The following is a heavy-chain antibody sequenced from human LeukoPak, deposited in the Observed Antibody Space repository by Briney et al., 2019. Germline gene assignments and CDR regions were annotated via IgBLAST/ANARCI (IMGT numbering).Heavy chain of an antibody. Sequence: GGSLRLSCAASGFTLSSYSMNWVRQAPGKGLEWVSFISSSSSYIYYADSVKGRFTISRDNAKNSLYLQMNSLRAEDTAVYYCARIRGSGYDFADDYWGQGTLVTVSS. D-gene: IGHD5-12*01. V-gene: IGHV3-21*01. CDR1: GFTLSSYS. CDR2: ISSSSSYI. J-gene: IGHJ4*02. CDR3: ARIRGSGYDFADDY.